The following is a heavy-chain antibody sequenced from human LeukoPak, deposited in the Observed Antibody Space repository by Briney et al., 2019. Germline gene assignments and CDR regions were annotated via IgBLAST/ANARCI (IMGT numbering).Heavy chain of an antibody. D-gene: IGHD2/OR15-2a*01. CDR1: GYTFTSYG. J-gene: IGHJ6*03. Sequence: ASVKVSCKASGYTFTSYGISWVRQAPGQGLEWMGWISAYNGNTNYAQKLQGRVTMTTDTSTSTAYMELRSLRSDDTAVYYCAKDDRALPMPGRGYYMDVWGKGTTVTISS. V-gene: IGHV1-18*01. CDR3: AKDDRALPMPGRGYYMDV. CDR2: ISAYNGNT.